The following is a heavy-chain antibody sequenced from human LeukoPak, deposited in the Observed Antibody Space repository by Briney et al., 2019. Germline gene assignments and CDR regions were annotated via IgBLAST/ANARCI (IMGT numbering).Heavy chain of an antibody. CDR2: IGGSGAST. CDR3: AVMSGYDPTDY. CDR1: GFTFSNYA. D-gene: IGHD5-12*01. Sequence: GGSLRLSCAASGFTFSNYAMSWVRQAPGKGLEWVSAIGGSGASTHYADSVKGRFAISRDNSKNTLYLQMNSLRAEDAAIYYCAVMSGYDPTDYWGQGTLVTVSS. J-gene: IGHJ4*02. V-gene: IGHV3-23*01.